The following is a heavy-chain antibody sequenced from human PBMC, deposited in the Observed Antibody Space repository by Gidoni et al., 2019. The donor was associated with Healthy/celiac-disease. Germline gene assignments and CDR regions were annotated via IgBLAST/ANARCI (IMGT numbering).Heavy chain of an antibody. Sequence: QVQLVESGGGVVQPGRSLRLSCAASGFTFSSYGMHWVRQAPGKGLEWVAVISYDGSNKYYADSVKGRFTISRDNSKNTLYLQMNSLRAEDTGVYYCAKDPTYYDFWSGPPGDVWGQGTTVTVSS. CDR1: GFTFSSYG. V-gene: IGHV3-30*18. CDR2: ISYDGSNK. J-gene: IGHJ6*02. D-gene: IGHD3-3*01. CDR3: AKDPTYYDFWSGPPGDV.